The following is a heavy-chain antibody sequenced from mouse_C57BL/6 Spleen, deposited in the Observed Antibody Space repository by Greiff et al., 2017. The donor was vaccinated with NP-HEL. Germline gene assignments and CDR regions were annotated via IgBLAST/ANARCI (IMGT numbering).Heavy chain of an antibody. Sequence: QVQLKQPGAELVKPGASVKLSCKASGYTFTSYWMHWVKQRPGQGLEWIGMIHPNSGSTNYNEKFKSKATLTVDKSSSTAYMQLSSLTSEDSAVYYCARWFADYFDYWGQGTTLTVSS. D-gene: IGHD2-2*01. CDR2: IHPNSGST. CDR1: GYTFTSYW. J-gene: IGHJ2*01. V-gene: IGHV1-64*01. CDR3: ARWFADYFDY.